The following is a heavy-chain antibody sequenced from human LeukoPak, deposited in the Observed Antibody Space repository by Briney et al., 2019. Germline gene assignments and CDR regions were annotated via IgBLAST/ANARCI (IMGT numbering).Heavy chain of an antibody. V-gene: IGHV4-38-2*02. CDR3: ARGSYSSSSFYFDY. CDR1: GYSITSGYY. D-gene: IGHD6-6*01. Sequence: PSETLSLTCTVSGYSITSGYYWGWIRQPPGKGLEWIGSIYHSGATYYNPSPKSQVTLSVDTSTNQFSLKLSSVTAADTAVYYCARGSYSSSSFYFDYWGQGTLVTVSS. CDR2: IYHSGAT. J-gene: IGHJ4*02.